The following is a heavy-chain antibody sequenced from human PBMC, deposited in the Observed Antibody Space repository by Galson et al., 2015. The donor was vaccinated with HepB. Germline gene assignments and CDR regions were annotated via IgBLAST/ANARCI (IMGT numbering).Heavy chain of an antibody. V-gene: IGHV1-18*01. Sequence: SVRVSCRASGYKLSNYGINWVRQAPGQGLEWMGWINSYNGNTNYAQKFQGKVTMTTDTFTRIAYMEFRSLGSDDTAVYYGARGAVVGVVGSTQNNWFDPWGQGTLVTVSS. CDR2: INSYNGNT. J-gene: IGHJ5*02. CDR1: GYKLSNYG. CDR3: ARGAVVGVVGSTQNNWFDP. D-gene: IGHD2-15*01.